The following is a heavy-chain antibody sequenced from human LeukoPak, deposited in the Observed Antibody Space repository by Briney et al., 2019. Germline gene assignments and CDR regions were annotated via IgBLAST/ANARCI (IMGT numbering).Heavy chain of an antibody. V-gene: IGHV3-74*01. Sequence: GSLRLSCAASGFTFSSYWMHWVRQAPGKGLVWVSRINSDGSSTSYADSVKGRFTVSRDNAKNTLYLQMNSLRAEDTAVYYCAKVPKWELLDAFDIWGQGTMVTVSS. J-gene: IGHJ3*02. CDR1: GFTFSSYW. D-gene: IGHD1-26*01. CDR3: AKVPKWELLDAFDI. CDR2: INSDGSST.